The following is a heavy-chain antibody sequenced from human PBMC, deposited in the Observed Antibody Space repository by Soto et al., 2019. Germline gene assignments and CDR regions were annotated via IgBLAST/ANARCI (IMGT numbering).Heavy chain of an antibody. CDR1: GFTFSNYW. CDR3: SRGLRGNYAQDN. D-gene: IGHD4-4*01. V-gene: IGHV3-74*01. CDR2: VSSSGSDT. J-gene: IGHJ4*02. Sequence: GGSLRLSCEASGFTFSNYWMHWVRQAPGKGLVWVSRVSSSGSDTYYADSVKGRFTISRDNAKNTLYLQMNSLRAEDTAVYFRSRGLRGNYAQDNWGQGTLVTVSS.